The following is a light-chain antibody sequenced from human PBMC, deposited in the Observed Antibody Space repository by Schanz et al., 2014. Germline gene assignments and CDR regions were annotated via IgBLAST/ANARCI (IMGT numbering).Light chain of an antibody. CDR3: QQRSNWPPIT. CDR2: DAS. V-gene: IGKV3-11*01. J-gene: IGKJ5*01. Sequence: EIVLTQSPGTLSVSPGERATLSCRASQSVSSSYLAWYQQKPGQAPRLLVYDASNRATGVPARFSGSGSGTDFTLTISSLEPDDFAVYYCQQRSNWPPITFGQGTRLEIK. CDR1: QSVSSSY.